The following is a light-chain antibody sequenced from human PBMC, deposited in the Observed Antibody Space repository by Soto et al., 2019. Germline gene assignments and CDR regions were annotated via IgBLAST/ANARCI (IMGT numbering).Light chain of an antibody. V-gene: IGKV3-15*01. CDR3: QQYNNWPLLT. Sequence: EIVMTQSPATLSVSPGERVTLSCRASQSVSNNLAWYQQKPGQAPRLLIYGASTRATGIPARFSGSGSGTAFTLTISSLQSEDFAVYYCQQYNNWPLLTFGGGTKVEIK. CDR2: GAS. J-gene: IGKJ4*01. CDR1: QSVSNN.